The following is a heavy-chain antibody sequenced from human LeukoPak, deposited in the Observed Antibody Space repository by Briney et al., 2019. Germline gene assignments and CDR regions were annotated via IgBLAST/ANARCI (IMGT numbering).Heavy chain of an antibody. Sequence: SQTLSLTCTVSGGSISSGSYYWSWIRQPAGKGLEWIGRIYTSGSIKYNPSLESRVTISIDTSKNQFSLNLTSVTAADTAVYYCARDCRLSGGSRYSNYWGLGTLVTVSS. CDR1: GGSISSGSYY. CDR2: IYTSGSI. CDR3: ARDCRLSGGSRYSNY. V-gene: IGHV4-61*02. J-gene: IGHJ4*02. D-gene: IGHD2-15*01.